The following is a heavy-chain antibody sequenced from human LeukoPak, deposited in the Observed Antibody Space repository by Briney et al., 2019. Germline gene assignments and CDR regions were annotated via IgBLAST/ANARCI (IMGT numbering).Heavy chain of an antibody. CDR2: IKKDGRKK. D-gene: IGHD1-26*01. J-gene: IGHJ4*02. CDR3: ARWNLKRELLRSGTYYFDY. V-gene: IGHV3-7*01. CDR1: GFTFSSYR. Sequence: GGSLRLSCAASGFTFSSYRMSWVRQAPGKGLEWVANIKKDGRKKYYVDSVKGRFTISRDNSKNALYLQMSSLRAEDTAVYDWARWNLKRELLRSGTYYFDYWGQGTLLTLSS.